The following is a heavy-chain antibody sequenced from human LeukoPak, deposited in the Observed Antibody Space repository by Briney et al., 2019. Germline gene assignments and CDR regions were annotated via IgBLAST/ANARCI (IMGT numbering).Heavy chain of an antibody. CDR2: IIPIFCTA. J-gene: IGHJ1*01. Sequence: SVKVSCKASGGTFSSYAISWVRQAPGQGLDWMGGIIPIFCTANYAQKFQGRATITTDESTSTAYMELSSLRSEDTAVYYCARGYCSGGSCYSYFQHWGQGTLVTVSS. V-gene: IGHV1-69*05. CDR1: GGTFSSYA. CDR3: ARGYCSGGSCYSYFQH. D-gene: IGHD2-15*01.